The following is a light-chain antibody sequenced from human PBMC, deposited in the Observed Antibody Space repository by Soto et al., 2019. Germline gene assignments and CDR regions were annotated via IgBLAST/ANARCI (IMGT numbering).Light chain of an antibody. V-gene: IGKV3-15*01. Sequence: EIVMTQSPATLSVSPGEGATLSCRASQSVNSDLAWFQQKPGQAPRLLIYGASTRATGVPARFSGSGSGTDFTLTISXLXXXXXXXYXCXQYCNWPPWTFGQGTKVEIK. CDR3: XQYCNWPPWT. CDR1: QSVNSD. J-gene: IGKJ1*01. CDR2: GAS.